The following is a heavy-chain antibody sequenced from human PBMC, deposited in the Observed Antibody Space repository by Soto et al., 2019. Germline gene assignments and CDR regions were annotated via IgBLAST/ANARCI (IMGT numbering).Heavy chain of an antibody. CDR1: GFNFRSYS. CDR2: ISYDGSNK. V-gene: IGHV3-30-3*01. Sequence: GGSQILSCAASGFNFRSYSMHWVRQEPGKGLEWVAVISYDGSNKYYADSVKGRFTISRDNSKNTLYLQMNSLRAEDTAVYYCARGISSSWYYYYFDYWGQGTLVTVSS. CDR3: ARGISSSWYYYYFDY. D-gene: IGHD6-13*01. J-gene: IGHJ4*02.